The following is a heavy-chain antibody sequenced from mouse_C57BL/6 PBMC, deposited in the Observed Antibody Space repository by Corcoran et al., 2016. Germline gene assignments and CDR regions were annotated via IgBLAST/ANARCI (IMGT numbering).Heavy chain of an antibody. Sequence: QIQLVQSGPELKKPGETVKISCKASGYTFTTYGMSWVKQAPGKGLKWMGWINTYSGVPTYADDFKGRFAFSLETSASTAYLQINNLKNEDTATYFCARDYYGSSYCAMDYWGQGTSVTVSS. D-gene: IGHD1-1*01. J-gene: IGHJ4*01. CDR1: GYTFTTYG. CDR3: ARDYYGSSYCAMDY. V-gene: IGHV9-3*01. CDR2: INTYSGVP.